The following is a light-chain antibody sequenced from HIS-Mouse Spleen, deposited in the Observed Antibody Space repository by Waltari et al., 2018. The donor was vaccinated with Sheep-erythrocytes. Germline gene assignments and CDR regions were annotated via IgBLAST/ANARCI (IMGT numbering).Light chain of an antibody. CDR2: EGS. J-gene: IGLJ3*02. V-gene: IGLV2-23*01. Sequence: QSALTQPASVSGSPGQSITIPCPGTSRDVGGYNLVSWYQQHPGEAPKLMIYEGSKRPSGVSNRFSGSKSGNTASLTISGLQAEDEADYYCCSYAGSSTPWVFGGGTKLTVL. CDR3: CSYAGSSTPWV. CDR1: SRDVGGYNL.